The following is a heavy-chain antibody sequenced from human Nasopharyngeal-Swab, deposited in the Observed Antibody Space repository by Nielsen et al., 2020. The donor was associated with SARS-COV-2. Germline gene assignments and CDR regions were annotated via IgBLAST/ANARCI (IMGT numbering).Heavy chain of an antibody. CDR2: ISWNSGSI. D-gene: IGHD3-22*01. Sequence: GGSLRLSCAASGFTFDDYAMHWVRQAPGKGLEWVSGISWNSGSIGYADSVKGRFTISRDNAKNSLYLQMNSLRAEDTALYYCVGPGISADHYYYDSSGYYYWGQGTLVTVSS. J-gene: IGHJ4*02. CDR3: VGPGISADHYYYDSSGYYY. CDR1: GFTFDDYA. V-gene: IGHV3-9*01.